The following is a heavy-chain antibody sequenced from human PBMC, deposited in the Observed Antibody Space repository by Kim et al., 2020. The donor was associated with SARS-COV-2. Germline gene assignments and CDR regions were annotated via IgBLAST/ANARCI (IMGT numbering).Heavy chain of an antibody. J-gene: IGHJ6*02. Sequence: GGSLRLSCAASGFTVSSNYMSWVRQAPGKGLEWVSVIYSGGSTYYADSVKGRFTISRDNSKNTLYLQMNSLRAEDTAVYYCASGIWFDKPFEYYYYGMDVWGQGTTVTVSS. D-gene: IGHD3-10*01. CDR1: GFTVSSNY. CDR3: ASGIWFDKPFEYYYYGMDV. V-gene: IGHV3-53*01. CDR2: IYSGGST.